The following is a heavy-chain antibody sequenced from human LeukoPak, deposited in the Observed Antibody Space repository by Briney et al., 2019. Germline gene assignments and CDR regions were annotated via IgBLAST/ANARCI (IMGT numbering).Heavy chain of an antibody. V-gene: IGHV1-18*04. CDR3: AREGGTGRWLQLRPGNFDY. CDR2: ISAYNGNT. CDR1: GYIFTDHF. J-gene: IGHJ4*02. D-gene: IGHD5-24*01. Sequence: ASVKVSCKSSGYIFTDHFIHWVRQAPGQGLEWMGWISAYNGNTNYAQKLQGRVTMTTDTSTSTAYMELRSLRSDDTAVYYCAREGGTGRWLQLRPGNFDYWGQGTLVTVSS.